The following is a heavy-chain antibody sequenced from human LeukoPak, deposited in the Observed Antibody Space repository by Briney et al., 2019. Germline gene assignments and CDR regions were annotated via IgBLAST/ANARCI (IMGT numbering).Heavy chain of an antibody. CDR2: INHSGST. D-gene: IGHD3-22*01. CDR1: GGSFSGYY. J-gene: IGHJ6*02. Sequence: SETLSLTCAVYGGSFSGYYWSWIRQPPGKGLEWIGEINHSGSTNYNPSLKSRVTISVDTSKNQFSLKLSSVTAADTAVYYCARDVRNYYDSSGYGDYYYYGMDVWGQGTTVTVSS. V-gene: IGHV4-34*01. CDR3: ARDVRNYYDSSGYGDYYYYGMDV.